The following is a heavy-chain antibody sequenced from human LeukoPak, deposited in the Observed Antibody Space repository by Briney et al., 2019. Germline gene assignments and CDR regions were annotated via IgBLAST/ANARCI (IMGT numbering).Heavy chain of an antibody. D-gene: IGHD4-17*01. CDR1: RRSISSYY. J-gene: IGHJ4*02. CDR2: ISASGST. Sequence: PSETLSLTCMVSRRSISSYYWSWIRQPAGRGLEWIGRISASGSTDYNPSLKSRVTMSLDTSKNQFSLRLSAVTAADTAVYYCARDVYGDPFDYWGQGTLVTVSS. CDR3: ARDVYGDPFDY. V-gene: IGHV4-4*07.